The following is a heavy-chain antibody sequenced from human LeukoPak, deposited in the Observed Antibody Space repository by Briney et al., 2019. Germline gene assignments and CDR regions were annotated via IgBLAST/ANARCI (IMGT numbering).Heavy chain of an antibody. V-gene: IGHV3-23*01. Sequence: GGTLRLSCTASGFTFSSYGMSWVRQAPGKGLEWVSAISGSGGSTYYADSVKGRFTISRDNAKNSLFLQMNSLRAEDTAVYYCAKDATPALGTVYMDVWGKGTTVTISS. CDR2: ISGSGGST. D-gene: IGHD6-13*01. CDR3: AKDATPALGTVYMDV. J-gene: IGHJ6*03. CDR1: GFTFSSYG.